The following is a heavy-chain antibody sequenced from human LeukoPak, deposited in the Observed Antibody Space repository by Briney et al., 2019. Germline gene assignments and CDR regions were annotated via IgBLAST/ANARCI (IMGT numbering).Heavy chain of an antibody. V-gene: IGHV1-8*03. D-gene: IGHD2-8*01. J-gene: IGHJ4*02. Sequence: ASVKVSCKASGYTFTSYDINWVRQATGQGLEWMGWMNPNSGNTGYAQKFQGRVTITRNTSISTAYMELSSLRSEDTAVYYCARGRGLGLMVYAIPFDYWGQGTLVTVSS. CDR1: GYTFTSYD. CDR2: MNPNSGNT. CDR3: ARGRGLGLMVYAIPFDY.